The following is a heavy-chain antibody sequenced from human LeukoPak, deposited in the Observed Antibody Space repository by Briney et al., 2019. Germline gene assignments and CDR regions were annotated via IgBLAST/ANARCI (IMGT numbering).Heavy chain of an antibody. J-gene: IGHJ4*02. V-gene: IGHV1-2*02. CDR2: INPNNGGT. CDR1: GYTFTDYY. CDR3: ARGTWNY. Sequence: ASVTVSFTASGYTFTDYYIHWVRQAPGQGLEWMGWINPNNGGTNYAQKFQGRVTMTRDTSISTAYMELSRLRSDDTAVYYCARGTWNYWGQGTLVTVSS. D-gene: IGHD3-3*01.